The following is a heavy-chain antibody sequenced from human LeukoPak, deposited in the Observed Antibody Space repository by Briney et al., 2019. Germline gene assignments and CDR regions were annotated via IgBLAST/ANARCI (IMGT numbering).Heavy chain of an antibody. V-gene: IGHV3-23*01. Sequence: PGGSLRLSCAASGITFSSHAMSWVRQAPGKGLEWVSAITGSGSTTYYADSMKGRFTISRDNSKNTLYLQMSSLRAEDTAIYYCAKVGSSGWYRDYWGQGTLVTVSS. J-gene: IGHJ4*02. D-gene: IGHD6-19*01. CDR2: ITGSGSTT. CDR3: AKVGSSGWYRDY. CDR1: GITFSSHA.